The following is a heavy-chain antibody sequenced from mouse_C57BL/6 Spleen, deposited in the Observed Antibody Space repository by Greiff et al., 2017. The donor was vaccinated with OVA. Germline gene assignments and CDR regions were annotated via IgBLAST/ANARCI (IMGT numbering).Heavy chain of an antibody. V-gene: IGHV1-61*01. CDR2: IYPSDSET. CDR3: ARCYDYGYYFDY. CDR1: GYTFISYW. J-gene: IGHJ2*01. D-gene: IGHD2-4*01. Sequence: QVQLQQPGAELVRPGSSVKLSCKASGYTFISYWMDWVKQRPGQGLEWIGNIYPSDSETHYNQKFKDKATLTVDKSSSTAYMQLSSLTSEDSAVYYCARCYDYGYYFDYWGQGTTLTVSS.